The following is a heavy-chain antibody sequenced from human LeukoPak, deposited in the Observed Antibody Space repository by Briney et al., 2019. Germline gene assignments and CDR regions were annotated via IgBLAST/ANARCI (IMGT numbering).Heavy chain of an antibody. D-gene: IGHD3-10*01. CDR3: ARNRYYYGSRNYGVPTWFDP. J-gene: IGHJ5*02. CDR1: GGSIRSNSYY. CDR2: IYYSGST. V-gene: IGHV4-39*01. Sequence: SETLSLTCTVSGGSIRSNSYYWGWIRQPPGKGLEWLGSIYYSGSTYYINPSLKSRVTISVDTSKNQISLKLSSVTAADTAVYYCARNRYYYGSRNYGVPTWFDPWGQGTLVTVSS.